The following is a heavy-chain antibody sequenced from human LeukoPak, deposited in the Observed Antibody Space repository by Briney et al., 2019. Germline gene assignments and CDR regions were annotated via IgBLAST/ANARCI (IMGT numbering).Heavy chain of an antibody. CDR3: ARSPVLRFLEWSVRMYDYYYMDV. CDR1: GYTFTGYY. V-gene: IGHV1-2*06. Sequence: GASVKVSCKASGYTFTGYYMHWVRQAPGQGLEWMGRINPNSGGTNYAQKFQGRVTMTRDTSISTAYMELSRLRSDDTAVYYCARSPVLRFLEWSVRMYDYYYMDVWGKGTTVTVSS. D-gene: IGHD3-3*01. CDR2: INPNSGGT. J-gene: IGHJ6*03.